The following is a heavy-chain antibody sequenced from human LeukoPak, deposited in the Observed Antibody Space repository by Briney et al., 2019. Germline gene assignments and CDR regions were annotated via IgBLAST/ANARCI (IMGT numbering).Heavy chain of an antibody. J-gene: IGHJ6*04. D-gene: IGHD3-10*02. Sequence: GGSLRLSCAASGYTFSSYEMNWVRQAPGKGLEWVSYISSSGSTIYYADSVKGRFTISRDNAKNSLYLQMNSLRAEDTAVYYCTELGITMIGGVWGKGTTVTISS. CDR2: ISSSGSTI. CDR3: TELGITMIGGV. V-gene: IGHV3-48*03. CDR1: GYTFSSYE.